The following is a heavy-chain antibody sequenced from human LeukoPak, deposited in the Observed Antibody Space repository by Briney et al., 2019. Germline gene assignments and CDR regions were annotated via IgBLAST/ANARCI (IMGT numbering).Heavy chain of an antibody. CDR2: ITDSGGST. Sequence: GGSLRLSCAASGFTFSSYAMSWVRQAPGKGLEWVSAITDSGGSTSYADSVRGRFTISRDNAKNTVYLQMNGLRAEDTTVYYCATVSEYWGQGTLVTVSS. CDR3: ATVSEY. J-gene: IGHJ4*02. V-gene: IGHV3-23*01. CDR1: GFTFSSYA. D-gene: IGHD1-1*01.